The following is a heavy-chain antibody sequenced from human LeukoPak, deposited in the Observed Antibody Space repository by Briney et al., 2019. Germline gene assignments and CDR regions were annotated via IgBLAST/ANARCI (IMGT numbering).Heavy chain of an antibody. Sequence: PGGSLRLSCTGSGFTFGDYALTWFRQAPGKGLEWVGFIRNKAFGATGEYAASVTGRFTFSRDDSKSIGYLQMNSPKTEDTAVYYCTRRDSSGFFYWGQGTLVTVSS. CDR2: IRNKAFGATG. D-gene: IGHD3-22*01. CDR3: TRRDSSGFFY. J-gene: IGHJ4*02. V-gene: IGHV3-49*03. CDR1: GFTFGDYA.